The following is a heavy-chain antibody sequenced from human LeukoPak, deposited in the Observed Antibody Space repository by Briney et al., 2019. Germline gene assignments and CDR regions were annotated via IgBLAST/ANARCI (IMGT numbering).Heavy chain of an antibody. CDR2: IIPIFGTA. V-gene: IGHV1-69*13. D-gene: IGHD3-10*01. CDR1: GGTFSSYA. J-gene: IGHJ4*02. Sequence: ASVKVSCKASGGTFSSYAISWVRQAPGQGLEWMGGIIPIFGTANYAQKFQGRVTITADESTSTAYMELSSLRSEDTAVYYCASPYYGSGSYYPTFDYWGQGTLVTVSS. CDR3: ASPYYGSGSYYPTFDY.